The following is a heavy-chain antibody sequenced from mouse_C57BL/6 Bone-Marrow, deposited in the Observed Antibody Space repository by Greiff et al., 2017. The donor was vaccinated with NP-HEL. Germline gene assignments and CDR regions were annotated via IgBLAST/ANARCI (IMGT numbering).Heavy chain of an antibody. CDR2: ISNLAYSI. Sequence: EVQLVESGGGLVQPGGSLKLSCAASGFTFSDYGMAWVRQAPRKGPEWVAFISNLAYSIYYADTVTGRFTISRDNAKNPLFLELSSLRSEDTAMYYCAREAQASMDYWGQGTSVTVSS. CDR3: AREAQASMDY. V-gene: IGHV5-15*01. D-gene: IGHD3-2*02. J-gene: IGHJ4*01. CDR1: GFTFSDYG.